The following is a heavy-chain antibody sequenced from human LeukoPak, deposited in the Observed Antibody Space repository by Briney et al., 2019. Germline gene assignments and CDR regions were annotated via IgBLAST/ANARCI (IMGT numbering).Heavy chain of an antibody. CDR2: IYYSGST. V-gene: IGHV4-61*08. CDR3: ARGSLGYDYVWGSYRRSLFPKAAENDAFDI. J-gene: IGHJ3*02. D-gene: IGHD3-16*01. CDR1: GGSISSGDYY. Sequence: ASETLSLTCTVSGGSISSGDYYWSWIRQPPGKGLEWIGYIYYSGSTNYNPSLKSLVTISVDTSKNQFSLKLSSVTAADTAVYYCARGSLGYDYVWGSYRRSLFPKAAENDAFDIWGQGTMVTVSS.